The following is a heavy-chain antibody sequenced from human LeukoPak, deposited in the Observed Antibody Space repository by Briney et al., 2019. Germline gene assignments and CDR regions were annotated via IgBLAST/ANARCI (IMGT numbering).Heavy chain of an antibody. CDR3: ARGVIPNDYDYLWGSYRRRWFDS. V-gene: IGHV4-34*01. Sequence: SETLSLTCAVYGGSFSGYYWTWIRQPPGKGLEWIGEINHSGSTNYNPSLKSRVTISVDTSKNQFSLKANSVTAADTAVYYCARGVIPNDYDYLWGSYRRRWFDSWGQGTLVTVSS. J-gene: IGHJ5*01. CDR2: INHSGST. D-gene: IGHD3-16*02. CDR1: GGSFSGYY.